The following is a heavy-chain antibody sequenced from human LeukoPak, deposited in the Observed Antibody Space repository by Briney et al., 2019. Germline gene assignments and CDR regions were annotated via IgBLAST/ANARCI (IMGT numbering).Heavy chain of an antibody. Sequence: GGSLRLSCAASGFTFSSYWMSWVRQAPGKGLEWVANIKQDGSEKYYVDSVKGRFTISRDNAKNSLYLQMNSLRAEDTAVYYCARDGQREPVPFDYWGQGTLVTVSS. J-gene: IGHJ4*02. D-gene: IGHD6-25*01. CDR3: ARDGQREPVPFDY. CDR1: GFTFSSYW. V-gene: IGHV3-7*01. CDR2: IKQDGSEK.